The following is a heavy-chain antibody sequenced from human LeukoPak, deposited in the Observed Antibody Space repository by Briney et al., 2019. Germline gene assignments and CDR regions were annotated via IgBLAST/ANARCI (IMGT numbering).Heavy chain of an antibody. J-gene: IGHJ6*03. V-gene: IGHV3-53*01. Sequence: GGSLRLSCAASGFSVSSNYMSWVRQAPGKGLEWVSVIYSGGSTYYADSVKGRLTISRDNSKNTLYLQMNSLRAEDTAVYYCAKCGCSSTSCYDYYMDVWGKGTTVTVSS. CDR2: IYSGGST. CDR1: GFSVSSNY. D-gene: IGHD2-2*01. CDR3: AKCGCSSTSCYDYYMDV.